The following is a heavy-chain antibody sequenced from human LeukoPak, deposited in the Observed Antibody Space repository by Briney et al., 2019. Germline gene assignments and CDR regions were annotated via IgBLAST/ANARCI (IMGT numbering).Heavy chain of an antibody. J-gene: IGHJ4*02. CDR2: INPSGDST. CDR1: EYIFTTDY. Sequence: ASVKVSCKAFEYIFTTDYIHWVRQAPGQGLEWMGTINPSGDSTTYAQNFQGRVTMTRDTSMSTVYMELSSLTSEDTAVYYCARDFLTGAGTFDYWGQGTLVTVSS. CDR3: ARDFLTGAGTFDY. D-gene: IGHD3-9*01. V-gene: IGHV1-46*01.